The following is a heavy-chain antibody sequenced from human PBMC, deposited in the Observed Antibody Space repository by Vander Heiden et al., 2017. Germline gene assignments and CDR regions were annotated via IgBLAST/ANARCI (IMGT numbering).Heavy chain of an antibody. CDR2: ISSSGSTI. CDR1: GFTFSDYY. J-gene: IGHJ1*01. CDR3: ARAPIVGATTVLYFQH. V-gene: IGHV3-11*01. Sequence: KPGGSLRLSCAASGFTFSDYYMSWIRQAPGKGLEWVSYISSSGSTIYYADSVKGRFTISRDNAKNSLYLQMNSLRAEDTAVYYCARAPIVGATTVLYFQHWGQGTLVTVSA. D-gene: IGHD1-26*01.